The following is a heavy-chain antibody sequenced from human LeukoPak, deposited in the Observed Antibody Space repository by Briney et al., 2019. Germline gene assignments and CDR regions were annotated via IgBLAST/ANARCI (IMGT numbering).Heavy chain of an antibody. V-gene: IGHV7-4-1*02. J-gene: IGHJ4*02. CDR1: GYTVTNYT. CDR3: TRGRDTTGYFVY. CDR2: IDTNTGNP. D-gene: IGHD3-22*01. Sequence: GASVNVSCTASGYTVTNYTINWVRLAPGQGLEWMGWIDTNTGNPTYAQGFAGRFVFSLDTSVTTTYLQISSLKAEDTAVYYCTRGRDTTGYFVYWGQGTLVTVSS.